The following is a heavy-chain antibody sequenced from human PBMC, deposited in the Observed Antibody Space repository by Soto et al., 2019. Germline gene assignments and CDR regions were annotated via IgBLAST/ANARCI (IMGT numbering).Heavy chain of an antibody. D-gene: IGHD3-10*01. V-gene: IGHV2-70*04. CDR3: ARFSHGSGSYYFAY. J-gene: IGHJ4*02. CDR1: GFSLSTSGMR. CDR2: IDWDDDK. Sequence: SGPTLVNPTQTLTLTCTFSGFSLSTSGMRVSWIRQPPGKALEWLARIDWDDDKFYSTSLKTRLTISKDTSKNQVVLTMPNMDPVDTPTYYCARFSHGSGSYYFAYWGQGTLVTVPS.